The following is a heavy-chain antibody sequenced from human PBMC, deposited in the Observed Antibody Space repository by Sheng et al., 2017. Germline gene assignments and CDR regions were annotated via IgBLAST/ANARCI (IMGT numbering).Heavy chain of an antibody. CDR2: IKSKTDGGTT. D-gene: IGHD1-1*01. CDR3: TTGRNWKTKFYYYYGMDV. J-gene: IGHJ6*02. Sequence: EVQLVESGGGLVKPGGSLRLSCAASGFTFSNAWMSWVHQAPGKGLEWVGRIKSKTDGGTTDYAAPVKGRFTISRDDSKNTLYLQMNSLKTEDTAVYYCTTGRNWKTKFYYYYGMDVWGQGTTVTVSS. CDR1: GFTFSNAW. V-gene: IGHV3-15*01.